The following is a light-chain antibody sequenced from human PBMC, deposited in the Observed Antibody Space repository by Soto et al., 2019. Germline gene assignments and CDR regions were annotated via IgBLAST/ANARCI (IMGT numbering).Light chain of an antibody. CDR3: QQYKTWPPIT. V-gene: IGKV3-15*01. CDR1: QSVRHK. CDR2: DAS. Sequence: IVMTQSPATLSVSPGEGVTLSCRASQSVRHKLAWYQQKPGQGPRLLIHDASTRAPGIPARFSGGGSGTDFTLPISSLQSEDSAVYFCQQYKTWPPITFGGGTKVEIK. J-gene: IGKJ4*01.